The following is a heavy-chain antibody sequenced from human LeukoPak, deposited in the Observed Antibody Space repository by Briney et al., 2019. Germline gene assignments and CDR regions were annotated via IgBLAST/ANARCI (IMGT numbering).Heavy chain of an antibody. J-gene: IGHJ4*02. D-gene: IGHD3-22*01. CDR1: GFTVSSKY. CDR3: VRDRSASSDYYALGY. Sequence: GGSLRLSCAASGFTVSSKYMTWVRQAPGKGLEWLSAIYSGGDTYYADSARGRFTISRDNSKNMVYLQMRSLRAEDTAVYYCVRDRSASSDYYALGYWGQGTLVTVSS. V-gene: IGHV3-66*01. CDR2: IYSGGDT.